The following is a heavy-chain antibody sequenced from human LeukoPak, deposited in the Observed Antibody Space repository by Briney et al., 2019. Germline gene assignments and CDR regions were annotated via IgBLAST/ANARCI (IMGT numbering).Heavy chain of an antibody. J-gene: IGHJ5*02. D-gene: IGHD2-15*01. CDR2: ISSSGSTI. CDR3: ARGLRYCSGGSCWWFDP. CDR1: GFTFSSYE. Sequence: GGSLRLSCAASGFTFSSYEMNWDRQAPGKGLEWVSYISSSGSTIYYADSVKGRFTISRDNAKNSLYLQMNSLRAEDTAVYYCARGLRYCSGGSCWWFDPWGQGTLVTVSS. V-gene: IGHV3-48*03.